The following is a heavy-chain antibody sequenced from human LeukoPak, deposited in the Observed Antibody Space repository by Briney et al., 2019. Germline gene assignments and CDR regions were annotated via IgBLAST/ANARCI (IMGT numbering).Heavy chain of an antibody. CDR1: GYTFTGYY. J-gene: IGHJ4*02. Sequence: ASVKVSCKASGYTFTGYYMHWVRQAPGQGLEWMGWINPNSGGTNYAQKFQGRVTMTRDTSISTAYMELSRLRSDDTAVYYCARVPDGGSPYYFYYWGQGTLVTVSS. CDR2: INPNSGGT. D-gene: IGHD2-15*01. V-gene: IGHV1-2*02. CDR3: ARVPDGGSPYYFYY.